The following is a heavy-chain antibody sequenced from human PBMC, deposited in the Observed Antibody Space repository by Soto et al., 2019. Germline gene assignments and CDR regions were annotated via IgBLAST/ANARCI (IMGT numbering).Heavy chain of an antibody. V-gene: IGHV3-15*07. Sequence: GGSLRLSCAASGFTFSNAWMNWVRQAPGKGLEWVGRIKSKTDGGTTDYAAPVKGRFTISRDDSKNTLYLQMNSLKTEDTAVYYCTTEYYDILTGYFYWGQGTLVTVSS. CDR3: TTEYYDILTGYFY. CDR1: GFTFSNAW. J-gene: IGHJ4*02. D-gene: IGHD3-9*01. CDR2: IKSKTDGGTT.